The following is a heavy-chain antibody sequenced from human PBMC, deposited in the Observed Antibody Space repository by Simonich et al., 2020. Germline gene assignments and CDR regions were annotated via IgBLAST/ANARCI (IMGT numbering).Heavy chain of an antibody. V-gene: IGHV1-8*01. J-gene: IGHJ4*02. Sequence: QVQLVQSGAEVKKPGASVKVSCKASGYTFTRFDINWVRLATGQGLDGRGWMNPNSGNTGYAQKRQGRVTMTTDTSTSTAYMELRSLRSDDAAVYYCARTLLTGDRRAYYFDYWGQGTLVTVSS. CDR3: ARTLLTGDRRAYYFDY. CDR1: GYTFTRFD. CDR2: MNPNSGNT. D-gene: IGHD7-27*01.